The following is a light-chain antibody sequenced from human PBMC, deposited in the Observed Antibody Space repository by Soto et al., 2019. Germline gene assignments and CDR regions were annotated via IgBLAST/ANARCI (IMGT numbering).Light chain of an antibody. V-gene: IGLV2-23*01. J-gene: IGLJ3*02. CDR3: CSYAGSHTWV. CDR1: SSDVGSYNL. Sequence: QSVLTQPASVSGSPGQSITISCTGTSSDVGSYNLVSWYQQHPGKAPKVVIYESSQRPSGISNRVSVSRSGNTASLTISGLQAEDEAHYYCCSYAGSHTWVFGGGTKLTVL. CDR2: ESS.